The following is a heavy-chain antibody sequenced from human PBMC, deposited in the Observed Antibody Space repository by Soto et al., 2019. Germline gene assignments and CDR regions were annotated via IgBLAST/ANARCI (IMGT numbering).Heavy chain of an antibody. J-gene: IGHJ3*02. CDR3: ARESSSGAFQI. Sequence: QVQLVQSGAEVKKPGASVKVSCKTSGYTFTSYDINWERQATGQGLEWMGWMNPNSGNTAYAQKFQGRVTMTRNTSIITAYMELSSLRSEDTAVYYCARESSSGAFQIWGQRTMVTVSS. V-gene: IGHV1-8*01. D-gene: IGHD1-26*01. CDR1: GYTFTSYD. CDR2: MNPNSGNT.